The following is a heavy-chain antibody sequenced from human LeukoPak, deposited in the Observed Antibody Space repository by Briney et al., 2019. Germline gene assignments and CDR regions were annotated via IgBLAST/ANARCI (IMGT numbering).Heavy chain of an antibody. CDR2: IYYSGST. CDR3: ARRFASAFDI. J-gene: IGHJ3*02. CDR1: GGSFSGYY. V-gene: IGHV4-59*06. Sequence: PSETLSLTCAVYGGSFSGYYWSWIRQPPGKGLEWIGYIYYSGSTYYNPSLKSRVTISVDTSKNQFSLKLSSVTAADTAVYYCARRFASAFDIWGQGTMVTVSS. D-gene: IGHD3-3*01.